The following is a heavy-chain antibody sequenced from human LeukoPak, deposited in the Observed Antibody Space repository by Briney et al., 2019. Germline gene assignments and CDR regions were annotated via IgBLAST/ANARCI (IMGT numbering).Heavy chain of an antibody. CDR3: ARESRYYYDSSGPDDAFDI. CDR1: GGSISSYY. CDR2: IYSRGST. V-gene: IGHV4-4*07. Sequence: PSETLSLTCTVSGGSISSYYWSWIRQPAGKGLEWIGRIYSRGSTNYNPSLKSRVTISVDTSKNQFSLKLSSVTAADTAVYYCARESRYYYDSSGPDDAFDIWGQGTMVTVSS. J-gene: IGHJ3*02. D-gene: IGHD3-22*01.